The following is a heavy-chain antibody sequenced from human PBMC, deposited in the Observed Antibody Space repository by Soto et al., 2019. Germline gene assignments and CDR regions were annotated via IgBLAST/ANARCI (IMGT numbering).Heavy chain of an antibody. V-gene: IGHV4-31*11. D-gene: IGHD3-3*01. Sequence: SETLSLTCAVSGGSISTFDYSWSWIRQAPGRGLEWIGYIYYSGSTYYNPSLKSRVTISVDTSKNQFSLKLSSVTAADTAVYYCARTSITNRYGMDVWGQGTTVTVSS. CDR2: IYYSGST. CDR1: GGSISTFDYS. CDR3: ARTSITNRYGMDV. J-gene: IGHJ6*02.